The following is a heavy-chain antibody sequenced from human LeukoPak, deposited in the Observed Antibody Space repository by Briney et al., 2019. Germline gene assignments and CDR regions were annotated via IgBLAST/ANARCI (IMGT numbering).Heavy chain of an antibody. CDR1: GFSFSSYS. J-gene: IGHJ6*02. CDR3: AKRGPRDYYGLDV. V-gene: IGHV3-23*01. CDR2: ISGSGGST. Sequence: GGSLRLSCAASGFSFSSYSMNWVRQAPGKGLEWVSAISGSGGSTYYADSVKGRFTVSRDNSKDTLYLQMNSLRAEDTAVYHCAKRGPRDYYGLDVWGQGTTVTVSS.